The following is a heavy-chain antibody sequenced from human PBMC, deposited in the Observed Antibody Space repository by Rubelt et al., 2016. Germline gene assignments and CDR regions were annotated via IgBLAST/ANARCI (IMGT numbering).Heavy chain of an antibody. CDR1: GGSFSGFY. J-gene: IGHJ2*01. Sequence: QVQLQQWGTGLLKPSETLSRTCAVYGGSFSGFYWSWIRQPPGKGLEWIGEINHSGGTNYNPSLKSRVTISVGTSKNQFSLKRSSVTAADTAVDYCARVWARAAARPYWYFDLWGRGTLVTVSS. CDR3: ARVWARAAARPYWYFDL. CDR2: INHSGGT. D-gene: IGHD6-13*01. V-gene: IGHV4-34*01.